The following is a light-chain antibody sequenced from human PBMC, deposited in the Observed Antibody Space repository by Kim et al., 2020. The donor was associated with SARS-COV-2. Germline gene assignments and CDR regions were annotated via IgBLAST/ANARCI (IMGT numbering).Light chain of an antibody. J-gene: IGKJ4*02. CDR2: GAS. CDR3: QQYYLWPRT. Sequence: VSPGEGVPLSCRASQRINNNLAWYHQKPGQAPRLVIYGASTRATGIPARCSGSGSGTEFTLTISSLQPEDSAVYYCQQYYLWPRTFGVGTKVDIK. CDR1: QRINNN. V-gene: IGKV3-15*01.